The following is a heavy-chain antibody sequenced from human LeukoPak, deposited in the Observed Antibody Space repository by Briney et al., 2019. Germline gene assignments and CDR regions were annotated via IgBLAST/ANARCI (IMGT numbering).Heavy chain of an antibody. CDR2: IKQDGSEK. CDR1: GFTFSSYW. D-gene: IGHD3-10*01. Sequence: GGSLRLSCAASGFTFSSYWMSWVRQAPGKGLEWVANIKQDGSEKYYADSVKGRFTISRDNAKNSLYLQMNSLRAEDTAVYYCARDRGSGSIDYWGQGTLVTVSS. J-gene: IGHJ4*02. CDR3: ARDRGSGSIDY. V-gene: IGHV3-7*03.